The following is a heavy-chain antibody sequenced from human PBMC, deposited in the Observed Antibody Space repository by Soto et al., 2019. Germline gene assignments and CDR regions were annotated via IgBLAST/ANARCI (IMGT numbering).Heavy chain of an antibody. Sequence: QVQLVQSGAEMKEPGSSVKVSCKTSGGTFSSSAISWLRQAPVQGLEWMVGIIPLFRTPDYAQTFQGRVTIAADESTSTAYMELSSLRSEDTAVYYWARDNDRLQLGGNYYYIMDVWGQGTTITVSS. V-gene: IGHV1-69*12. CDR2: IIPLFRTP. J-gene: IGHJ6*02. D-gene: IGHD4-4*01. CDR3: ARDNDRLQLGGNYYYIMDV. CDR1: GGTFSSSA.